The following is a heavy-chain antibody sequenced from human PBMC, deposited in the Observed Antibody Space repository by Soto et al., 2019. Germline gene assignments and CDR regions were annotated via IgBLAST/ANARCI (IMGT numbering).Heavy chain of an antibody. D-gene: IGHD3-3*01. CDR1: GFTFSSYS. CDR3: ARDGGYYYYYGMDV. J-gene: IGHJ6*02. CDR2: ISSSSSYI. V-gene: IGHV3-21*01. Sequence: GSLRLSCAASGFTFSSYSMNWVRQAPGKGLEWVSSISSSSSYIYYADSVKGRFTISRDNAKNSLYLQMNSLRAEDTAVYYCARDGGYYYYYGMDVWGQGTTVTVSS.